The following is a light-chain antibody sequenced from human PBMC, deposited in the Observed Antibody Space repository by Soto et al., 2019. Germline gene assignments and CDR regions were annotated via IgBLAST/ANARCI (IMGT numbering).Light chain of an antibody. J-gene: IGKJ4*01. V-gene: IGKV1-5*03. CDR2: SAS. Sequence: DIQMTQSPSTLSASVGDRVTITCRASQNIRSWLAWYQQKPGKAPELLIYSASGLESGVPSRFSGSGSGTEFALTIGSLQPYDFATYYCQEYNGNSGLTFGGGTKVEIK. CDR3: QEYNGNSGLT. CDR1: QNIRSW.